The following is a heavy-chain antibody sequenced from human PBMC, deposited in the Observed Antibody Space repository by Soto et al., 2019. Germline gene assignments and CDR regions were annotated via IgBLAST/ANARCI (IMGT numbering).Heavy chain of an antibody. J-gene: IGHJ3*02. CDR1: GYTFTSYA. D-gene: IGHD3-10*01. V-gene: IGHV1-3*01. CDR3: AREPSYPNYYGSGSSPRDDAFDI. Sequence: ASVKVSCKASGYTFTSYAMHWVRQAPGQRLEWMGWINAGNGNTKYSQKFQGRVTITRDTSASTAYMELSSLRSEDTAVYYCAREPSYPNYYGSGSSPRDDAFDIWGQGTMVTVSS. CDR2: INAGNGNT.